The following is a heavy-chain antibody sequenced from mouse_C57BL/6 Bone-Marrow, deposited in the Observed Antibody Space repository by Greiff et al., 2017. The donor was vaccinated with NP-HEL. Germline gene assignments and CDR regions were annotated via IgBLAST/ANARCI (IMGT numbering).Heavy chain of an antibody. J-gene: IGHJ3*01. CDR1: GYTFTSYG. CDR2: IYPRSGNT. Sequence: QVQLQQSGAELARPGASVKLSCKASGYTFTSYGISWVKQRPGQGLEWIGEIYPRSGNTYYNEKFKGKATLTADKSSSPAYMELRSLTSEDSAVYFCARPYSNRFAYWGQGTLVTVSA. CDR3: ARPYSNRFAY. V-gene: IGHV1-81*01. D-gene: IGHD2-5*01.